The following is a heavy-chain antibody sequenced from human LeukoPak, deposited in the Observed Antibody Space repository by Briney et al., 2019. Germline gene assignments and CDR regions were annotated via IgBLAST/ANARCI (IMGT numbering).Heavy chain of an antibody. J-gene: IGHJ4*02. D-gene: IGHD6-13*01. CDR1: GGSISSDNFY. V-gene: IGHV4-30-4*01. CDR2: IYYGGST. CDR3: VREYSSSWSYYFDY. Sequence: SETLSLTCTVSGGSISSDNFYWSWIRQPPGKGLEWIGYIYYGGSTYYNPSLKSRITISVDTSKNQFSLKVSSVTAADTAVYFCVREYSSSWSYYFDYWGQGTLVTVSS.